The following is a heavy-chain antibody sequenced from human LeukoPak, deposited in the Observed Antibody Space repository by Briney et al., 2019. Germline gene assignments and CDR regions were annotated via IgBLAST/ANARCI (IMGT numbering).Heavy chain of an antibody. CDR2: ISGSGGST. J-gene: IGHJ4*02. CDR1: GFTFSNYA. D-gene: IGHD3-3*01. Sequence: GGSLRLSCAASGFTFSNYAMSWVRQAPGKGLEWVSAISGSGGSTYYADSVKGRFTISRDNSKNTLYLQMNSLRAEDTAVYYCAKNSERFLEWLVDYWGQGTLVTVSS. CDR3: AKNSERFLEWLVDY. V-gene: IGHV3-23*01.